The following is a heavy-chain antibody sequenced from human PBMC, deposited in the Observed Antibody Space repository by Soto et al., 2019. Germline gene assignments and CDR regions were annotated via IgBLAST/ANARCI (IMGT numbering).Heavy chain of an antibody. CDR2: INAGNGNT. V-gene: IGHV1-3*01. Sequence: EASVKVSCKASGYTFTGYYMHWVRQAPGQRLEWMGWINAGNGNTKYSQKFQGRVTITRDTSASTAYMELSSLRSEDTAVYYCARSPTFGGFDIWGQGTMVTVSS. CDR3: ARSPTFGGFDI. D-gene: IGHD3-16*01. CDR1: GYTFTGYY. J-gene: IGHJ3*02.